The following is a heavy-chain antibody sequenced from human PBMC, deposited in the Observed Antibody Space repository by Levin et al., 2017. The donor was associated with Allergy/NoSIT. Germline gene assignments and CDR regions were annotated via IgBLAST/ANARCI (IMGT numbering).Heavy chain of an antibody. CDR2: INSDGSST. CDR3: ARLGRASAGLDS. D-gene: IGHD6-13*01. CDR1: GFTFSNHW. Sequence: GESLKISCAASGFTFSNHWMHWVRQAPGKGLAWVSRINSDGSSTNYADSVKGRFTISRDNARHTLFLQVNSVRAEDTAVYYCARLGRASAGLDSWGQGTLVTVSS. J-gene: IGHJ4*02. V-gene: IGHV3-74*01.